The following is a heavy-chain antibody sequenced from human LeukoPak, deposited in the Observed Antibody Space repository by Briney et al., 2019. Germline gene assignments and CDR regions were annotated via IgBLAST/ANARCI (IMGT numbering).Heavy chain of an antibody. CDR3: ASYRYGSSFAFDI. Sequence: GGSLRLSCSGSGFTFSAYAIHWVRQAPGKGPEYVSLINTSGDKTYYADSVKGRFTISRDNSKNTVSLQMSSLRAEDTAVYYCASYRYGSSFAFDIWGQGTMVTVSS. D-gene: IGHD6-6*01. CDR2: INTSGDKT. J-gene: IGHJ3*02. CDR1: GFTFSAYA. V-gene: IGHV3-64D*06.